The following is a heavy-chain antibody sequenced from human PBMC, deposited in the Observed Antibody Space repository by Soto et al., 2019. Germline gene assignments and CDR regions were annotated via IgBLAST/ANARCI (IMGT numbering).Heavy chain of an antibody. V-gene: IGHV3-74*01. CDR1: GFTFSSFW. CDR2: INTDGSST. J-gene: IGHJ4*02. CDR3: AKRGVDTFGLSY. D-gene: IGHD3-10*01. Sequence: EVQLVESGGGLVQPGGSLRLSCVVSGFTFSSFWMHWVRQAPGEGLVWVSRINTDGSSTSYADSVKGRFTISRDNAKNTLYLQMNSLRVEETAMYYCAKRGVDTFGLSYWGQGTLVTVSS.